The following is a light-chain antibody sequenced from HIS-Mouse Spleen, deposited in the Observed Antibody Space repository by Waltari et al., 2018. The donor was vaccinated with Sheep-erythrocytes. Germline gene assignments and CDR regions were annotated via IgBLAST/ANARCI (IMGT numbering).Light chain of an antibody. J-gene: IGLJ1*01. V-gene: IGLV2-14*03. CDR2: DVS. CDR1: SSDVGGYNY. Sequence: QSALTQPAPVSGSPGQSITISCTGTSSDVGGYNYVSWYQQHPGKAPKLMIYDVSNRPSGVSNRFSDSKSGNTASLTISGLQAEDEADYYCSSYTSSSTVFGTGTKVTVL. CDR3: SSYTSSSTV.